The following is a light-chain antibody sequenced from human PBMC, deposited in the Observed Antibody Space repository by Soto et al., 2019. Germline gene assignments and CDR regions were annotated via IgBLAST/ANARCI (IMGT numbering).Light chain of an antibody. Sequence: DIQMTQSPSSLSASVGDRVTITCRATQGISNYLAWYQQKPGKVPKLLIYAAPTLQSGVPSRFSGSGSGTDFTLTISSPQPEDVATYYCQKYDSALGTFGQGTKVDIK. V-gene: IGKV1-27*01. CDR3: QKYDSALGT. CDR2: AAP. J-gene: IGKJ1*01. CDR1: QGISNY.